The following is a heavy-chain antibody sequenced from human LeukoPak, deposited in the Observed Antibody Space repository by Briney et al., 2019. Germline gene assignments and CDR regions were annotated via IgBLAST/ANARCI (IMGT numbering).Heavy chain of an antibody. J-gene: IGHJ4*02. D-gene: IGHD1-26*01. CDR1: GFTFSSYG. Sequence: GGSLRLSCAASGFTFSSYGMHWVRQAPGKGLEWVAVISYDGSNKDYADSVKGRFTISRDNSKNTLYLQMNSLRAEDTAVYYCAKGRVGRTHHFDYWGQGTLVTVSS. CDR3: AKGRVGRTHHFDY. V-gene: IGHV3-30*18. CDR2: ISYDGSNK.